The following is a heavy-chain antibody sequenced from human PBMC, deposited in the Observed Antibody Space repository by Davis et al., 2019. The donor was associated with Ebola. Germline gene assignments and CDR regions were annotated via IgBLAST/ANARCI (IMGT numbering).Heavy chain of an antibody. J-gene: IGHJ4*02. D-gene: IGHD6-6*01. CDR3: AREQLVALILDY. CDR1: AFTFRDYS. V-gene: IGHV3-30*07. Sequence: GESLKISCVDSAFTFRDYSMNWVRQAPGKGLEWVSIISSDGSNRFYADSVKGRFTISRDNAKNSLYLQMNSLRAEDTAVYNCAREQLVALILDYWGQGTLVTVSS. CDR2: ISSDGSNR.